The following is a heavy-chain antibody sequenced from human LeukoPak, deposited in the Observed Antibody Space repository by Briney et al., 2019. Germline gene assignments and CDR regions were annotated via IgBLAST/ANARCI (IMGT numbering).Heavy chain of an antibody. CDR2: IYSSGST. V-gene: IGHV4-4*07. D-gene: IGHD2-21*01. J-gene: IGHJ4*02. CDR3: ARGVVIAPQTFDY. Sequence: PSETLSLTCTVSGESINSFYWSWIRQPAGKGLEWIGRIYSSGSTNYNPSLKSRVTISVDTSKNQFSLKLSSVTAADTAVYYCARGVVIAPQTFDYWGQGTLVTVSS. CDR1: GESINSFY.